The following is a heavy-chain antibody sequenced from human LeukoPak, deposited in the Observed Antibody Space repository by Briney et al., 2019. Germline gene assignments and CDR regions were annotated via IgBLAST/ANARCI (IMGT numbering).Heavy chain of an antibody. CDR1: GYTFTGYY. Sequence: ASVKVSCKASGYTFTGYYMHWVRQAPGQGLEWMGWINPNSGGTNYAQKFQGRVTMTRDTSISTAYMELSRLRSDDTAVYYCARDLHIVVPIAFDIWGQGTMVTVSS. D-gene: IGHD2-21*01. J-gene: IGHJ3*02. CDR3: ARDLHIVVPIAFDI. V-gene: IGHV1-2*02. CDR2: INPNSGGT.